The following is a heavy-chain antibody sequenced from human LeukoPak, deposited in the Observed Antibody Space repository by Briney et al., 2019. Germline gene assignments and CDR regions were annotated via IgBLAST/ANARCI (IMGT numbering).Heavy chain of an antibody. Sequence: ASVKASCKASGYTFSSYAMNWVRQAPGQGLEWMGWINTNTGNPTYAQGFTGRFVFSLDTSVSTAYLQISSLKAEDTAVYYCATPLTGYPNTPYGMDVWGQGTTVTVSS. J-gene: IGHJ6*02. CDR3: ATPLTGYPNTPYGMDV. CDR1: GYTFSSYA. V-gene: IGHV7-4-1*02. CDR2: INTNTGNP. D-gene: IGHD3-9*01.